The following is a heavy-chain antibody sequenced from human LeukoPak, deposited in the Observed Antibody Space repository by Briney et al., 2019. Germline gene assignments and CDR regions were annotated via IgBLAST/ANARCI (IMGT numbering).Heavy chain of an antibody. J-gene: IGHJ4*02. CDR1: GGSINNYY. Sequence: KPSETLSLTCNVSGGSINNYYWSWFGQPQGKGLEWIGYIYFTGGTNYNPSLKSRVTMSIDTSKNQFSLKLNSVTAADTAFYYCARGGGLFDYWGQGSLVTVSS. V-gene: IGHV4-59*01. CDR2: IYFTGGT. CDR3: ARGGGLFDY. D-gene: IGHD3-10*01.